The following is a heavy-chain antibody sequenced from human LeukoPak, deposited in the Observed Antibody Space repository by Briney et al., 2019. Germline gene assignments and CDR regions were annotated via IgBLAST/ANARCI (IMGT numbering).Heavy chain of an antibody. CDR2: IRYDGSNK. D-gene: IGHD5-18*01. J-gene: IGHJ4*02. Sequence: GGSLRLSCAASGFTFSSYGMHWVRQAPGKGLEWVAFIRYDGSNKYYADSVKGRFTISRDNSKNTLYLQMNSLRADDTAVYYCARDVDTAMVFDYWGQGTLVTVSS. V-gene: IGHV3-30*02. CDR1: GFTFSSYG. CDR3: ARDVDTAMVFDY.